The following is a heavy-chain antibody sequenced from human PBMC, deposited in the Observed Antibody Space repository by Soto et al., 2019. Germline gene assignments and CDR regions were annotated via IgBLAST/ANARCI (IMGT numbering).Heavy chain of an antibody. V-gene: IGHV1-69*01. CDR3: ARSPPVVVAGYNWFDP. CDR2: IIPIFGTA. CDR1: GGTFSSYA. J-gene: IGHJ5*02. D-gene: IGHD2-15*01. Sequence: QVQLVQSGAEVKKPGSSVKVSCKASGGTFSSYAISWVRQAPGQGLEWMGGIIPIFGTANYAQKFQGRVTMTADESTSTAYMELSSLRSEDTAVYYCARSPPVVVAGYNWFDPWGQGTLVTVSS.